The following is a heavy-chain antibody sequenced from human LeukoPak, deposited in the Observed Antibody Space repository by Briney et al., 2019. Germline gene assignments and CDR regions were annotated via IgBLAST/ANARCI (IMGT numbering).Heavy chain of an antibody. D-gene: IGHD4-17*01. CDR3: TITGEPTVTAFDL. CDR2: INYDGGDK. CDR1: GFIFRNYW. V-gene: IGHV3-7*02. Sequence: WGSLCLTCVASGFIFRNYWLSWVGQAPGKGLEWVANINYDGGDKNYVDSVKGRFTISRDNAKSSLYLQMNSQRVEDTAVYYCTITGEPTVTAFDLWGQGSLVTVSS. J-gene: IGHJ4*02.